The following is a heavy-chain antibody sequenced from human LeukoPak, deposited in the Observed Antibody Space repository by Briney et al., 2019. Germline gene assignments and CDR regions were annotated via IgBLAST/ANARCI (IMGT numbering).Heavy chain of an antibody. CDR3: ARDRATVTTEYFDY. J-gene: IGHJ4*02. Sequence: KTGGSLRLSCAASGFTFSDYYMSWIRQAPGKGLEWVSYISSSGSTIYYADSVKGRFTISRDNAKNSLYLQMNSLRAEDTAVYYCARDRATVTTEYFDYWGQGTLVTVSS. D-gene: IGHD4-17*01. V-gene: IGHV3-11*04. CDR2: ISSSGSTI. CDR1: GFTFSDYY.